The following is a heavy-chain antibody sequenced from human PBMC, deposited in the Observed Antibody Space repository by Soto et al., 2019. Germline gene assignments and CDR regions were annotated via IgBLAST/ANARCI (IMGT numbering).Heavy chain of an antibody. CDR1: GYTFTSYD. V-gene: IGHV1-8*01. J-gene: IGHJ4*02. Sequence: QVQLVQSGAEVKKPGASVKVSCKASGYTFTSYDINWVRQATGQGLEWMGWMHPNSGNRGYAPKFQGRVTMTRTTSISTAYMELSSLRSEDMAVYYCAIINDYGSYEPAVYDYWGQGTLVTVPS. CDR3: AIINDYGSYEPAVYDY. D-gene: IGHD4-17*01. CDR2: MHPNSGNR.